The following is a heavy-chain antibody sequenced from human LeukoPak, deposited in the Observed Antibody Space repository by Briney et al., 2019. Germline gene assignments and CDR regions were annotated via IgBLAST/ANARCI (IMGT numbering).Heavy chain of an antibody. CDR2: ISSSSSYI. D-gene: IGHD4-17*01. CDR1: GFIFSNYG. J-gene: IGHJ4*02. V-gene: IGHV3-21*01. CDR3: ARDRDYGDYVFDY. Sequence: GGSLRLSCAASGFIFSNYGMNWVRQAPGKGLEWVSSISSSSSYIYYADSVKGRFTISRDNAKNSLYLQMNSLRAEDTAVYYCARDRDYGDYVFDYWGQGTLVTVSS.